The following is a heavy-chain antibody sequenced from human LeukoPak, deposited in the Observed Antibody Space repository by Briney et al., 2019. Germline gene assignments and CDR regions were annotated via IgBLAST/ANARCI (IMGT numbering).Heavy chain of an antibody. Sequence: GGSLRLSCAASGFTFSSYAMSWVRQAPGKGLEWVSAISGGGGSIYYADSVKGRFTISRDKSKNTLYLQMNSLRAEDTALYYCSKDFWSGYYSGYFDYWGQGTLVTVSS. J-gene: IGHJ4*02. CDR3: SKDFWSGYYSGYFDY. CDR2: ISGGGGSI. CDR1: GFTFSSYA. V-gene: IGHV3-23*01. D-gene: IGHD3-3*01.